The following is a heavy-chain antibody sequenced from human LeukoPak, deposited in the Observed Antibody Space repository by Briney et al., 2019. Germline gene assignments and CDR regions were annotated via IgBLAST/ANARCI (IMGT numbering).Heavy chain of an antibody. V-gene: IGHV4-4*07. CDR3: ARVPSWQREDWFDP. CDR1: GGSISGYY. Sequence: SETLSLTCTVSGGSISGYYWSWIRQPAGEGLAWIGRIYTSATTNYNPSLTNYNPSLKSRLTMSVDMSKNQFSLKLSSVTAADTAVYYCARVPSWQREDWFDPWGQGTLVTVSS. CDR2: IYTSATTNYNPSLT. D-gene: IGHD1-26*01. J-gene: IGHJ5*02.